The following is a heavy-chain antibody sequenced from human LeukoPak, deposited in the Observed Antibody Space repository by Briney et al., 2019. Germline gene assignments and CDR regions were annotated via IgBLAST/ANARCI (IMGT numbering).Heavy chain of an antibody. J-gene: IGHJ5*02. CDR1: GGSISSSSYY. Sequence: SETLFLTCTVSGGSISSSSYYWGWIRQPPGKGLEWIESIYYSGSTYYNPSLKSRVTISVDASENQFSLKLSSVTAADTAVYYCARHFMEQQLVNWFDPWGQGTLVTVSS. CDR2: IYYSGST. D-gene: IGHD6-13*01. V-gene: IGHV4-39*01. CDR3: ARHFMEQQLVNWFDP.